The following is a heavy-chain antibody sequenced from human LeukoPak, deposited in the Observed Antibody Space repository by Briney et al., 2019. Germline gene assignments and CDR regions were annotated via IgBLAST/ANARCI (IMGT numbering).Heavy chain of an antibody. CDR2: IIPIFGTA. CDR1: GGTFSSYA. V-gene: IGHV1-69*05. D-gene: IGHD3-9*01. Sequence: SVKVSCKASGGTFSSYAISWVRQAPGQGLEGMGRIIPIFGTANYAQKFQGRVTITTDESTSTAYMELSSLRSEDTAVYYCAKGDYDILTGYFDYWGQGTLVTVSS. CDR3: AKGDYDILTGYFDY. J-gene: IGHJ4*02.